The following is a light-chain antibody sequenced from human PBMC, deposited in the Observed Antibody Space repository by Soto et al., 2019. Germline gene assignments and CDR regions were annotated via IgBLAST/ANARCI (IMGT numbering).Light chain of an antibody. Sequence: EIVMTQSPATLSVSPGERATLSCRASQSVSSNLAWYQQKPGQAPSLLLYGASTRATGIPARFSGSGSGTDFTLTISSLQSEDFAVYCCQKYNNWPPAYTFGQGTKLEIK. J-gene: IGKJ2*01. V-gene: IGKV3-15*01. CDR1: QSVSSN. CDR2: GAS. CDR3: QKYNNWPPAYT.